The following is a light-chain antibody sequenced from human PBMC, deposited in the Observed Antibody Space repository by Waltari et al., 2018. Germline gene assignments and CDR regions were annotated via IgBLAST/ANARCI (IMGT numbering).Light chain of an antibody. CDR3: ASWDDTLNGPV. J-gene: IGLJ3*02. V-gene: IGLV1-44*01. CDR1: SSTVGGNP. CDR2: NNN. Sequence: QSVLTQPPSASGAPGQRVTISCSASSSTVGGNPVSWYQQLPGTAPKLLIRNNNRLPSGVPKRFSGSKSDTSASLAISGLQSEDEAYYYCASWDDTLNGPVFGGGTKLTVL.